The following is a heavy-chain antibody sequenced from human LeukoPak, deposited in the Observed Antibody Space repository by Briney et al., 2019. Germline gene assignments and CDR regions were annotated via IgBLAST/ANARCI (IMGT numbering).Heavy chain of an antibody. CDR1: GYTFTSYH. J-gene: IGHJ4*02. V-gene: IGHV1-46*01. CDR2: IKSTGDTT. CDR3: VREDAHTYYFDF. Sequence: ASVKVSCKTSGYTFTSYHMHWVRQAPGQGLVWVAIIKSTGDTTVYAQKFQGRVTVTRDTSTSTVYMDLGSLSSEDTAVYYCVREDAHTYYFDFWGPGTLVTVSS. D-gene: IGHD2-2*01.